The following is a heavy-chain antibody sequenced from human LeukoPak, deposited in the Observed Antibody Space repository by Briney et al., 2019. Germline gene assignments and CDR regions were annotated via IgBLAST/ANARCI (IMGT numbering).Heavy chain of an antibody. D-gene: IGHD3-10*01. V-gene: IGHV3-23*01. J-gene: IGHJ3*02. CDR3: AKYYYGSGSYGKGAFEI. CDR1: GFTFSSYG. Sequence: GGSLRLSCAASGFTFSSYGMTWVRQAPGKGLEWVSAISGSGGSTYYADSVKGRFTISRDNSKNTLYLQMNSLRAEDTAVYYCAKYYYGSGSYGKGAFEIWGQGTMVTVSS. CDR2: ISGSGGST.